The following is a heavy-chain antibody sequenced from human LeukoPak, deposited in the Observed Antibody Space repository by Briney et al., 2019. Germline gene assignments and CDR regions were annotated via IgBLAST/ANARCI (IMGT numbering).Heavy chain of an antibody. V-gene: IGHV4-34*01. CDR2: INHSGST. CDR1: GGSFSGYY. Sequence: SETLSLTCAVYGGSFSGYYWSWIRQPPGKGLEWIGEINHSGSTNYNPSLKSRVTISVDTPKNQFSLKLSSVTAADTAVYYCARSYGDYVWFSALDIWGQGTMVTVSS. D-gene: IGHD4-17*01. J-gene: IGHJ3*02. CDR3: ARSYGDYVWFSALDI.